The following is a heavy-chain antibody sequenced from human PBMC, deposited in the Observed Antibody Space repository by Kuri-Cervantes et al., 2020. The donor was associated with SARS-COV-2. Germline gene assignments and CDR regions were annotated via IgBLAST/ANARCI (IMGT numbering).Heavy chain of an antibody. Sequence: ASVKVSCKASGFIFTSYGISWVRQAPGQGLEWVGWISAYNLKTIYAQKVQDRVTMTVDTNTDTAFMEVRSLRSDDTAVYYCARDRWDAILDYWGQGTLVTVSS. CDR1: GFIFTSYG. V-gene: IGHV1-18*04. CDR3: ARDRWDAILDY. D-gene: IGHD1-26*01. J-gene: IGHJ4*02. CDR2: ISAYNLKT.